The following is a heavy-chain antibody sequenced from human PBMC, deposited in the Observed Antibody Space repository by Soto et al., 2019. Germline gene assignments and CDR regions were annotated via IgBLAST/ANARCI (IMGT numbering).Heavy chain of an antibody. V-gene: IGHV3-48*02. CDR1: GFTFSVYS. CDR2: ITSDTKTI. D-gene: IGHD6-19*01. CDR3: ARSVEGHFDY. J-gene: IGHJ4*02. Sequence: EVQLVESGGDLVQREGSLRLSFVASGFTFSVYSMNWVRQAPGKGLEWFSYITSDTKTIKYADSVKGRFTISGENAKNSVYLQMNSLREEDTAVYYCARSVEGHFDYWGQGTVVTVSS.